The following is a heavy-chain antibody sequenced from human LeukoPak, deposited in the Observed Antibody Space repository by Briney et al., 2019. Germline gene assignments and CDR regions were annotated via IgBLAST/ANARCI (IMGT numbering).Heavy chain of an antibody. D-gene: IGHD6-13*01. J-gene: IGHJ6*03. CDR3: ARVGYSSSWYYYYYYMDV. Sequence: SETLSLTCTVSGGSISSYYWSWIRQPPGKGLEWIGHIYYSGSTNYNPSLKSRVTISVDTSKNQFSLKLSSVTAADTAVYYCARVGYSSSWYYYYYYMDVWGKGTTVTISS. V-gene: IGHV4-59*01. CDR1: GGSISSYY. CDR2: IYYSGST.